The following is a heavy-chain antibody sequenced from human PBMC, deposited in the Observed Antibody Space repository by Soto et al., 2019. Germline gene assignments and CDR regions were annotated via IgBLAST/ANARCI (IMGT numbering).Heavy chain of an antibody. CDR3: AKDYDFWSGYPHPMDV. D-gene: IGHD3-3*01. CDR1: GFTFSSYA. V-gene: IGHV3-23*01. J-gene: IGHJ6*03. CDR2: ISGSGGST. Sequence: GGSLRLSCAASGFTFSSYAMSWVRQAPGKGLEWVSAISGSGGSTYYADSVKGRFTISRDNSKNTLYLQMNSLRAEDTAVYYCAKDYDFWSGYPHPMDVWGKGTTVTVSS.